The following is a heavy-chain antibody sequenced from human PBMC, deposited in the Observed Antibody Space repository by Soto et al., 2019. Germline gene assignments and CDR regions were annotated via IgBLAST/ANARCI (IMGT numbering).Heavy chain of an antibody. Sequence: EVQLLESGGGLVQPGGSLRLSCAASGFTFSSYAMSWVRQAPGKGLAWVSAISGSGGSTYYADSVKGRFTISRDNSKNTLYLQMNSLRAEGTAVYYCAKVQESLLDRFDPWGQGTLVTVSS. CDR3: AKVQESLLDRFDP. CDR2: ISGSGGST. CDR1: GFTFSSYA. J-gene: IGHJ5*02. V-gene: IGHV3-23*01. D-gene: IGHD1-1*01.